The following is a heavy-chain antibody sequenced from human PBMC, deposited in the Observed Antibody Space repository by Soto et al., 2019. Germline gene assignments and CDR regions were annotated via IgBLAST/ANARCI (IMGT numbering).Heavy chain of an antibody. CDR1: GFTFSSYS. CDR2: ISSSSSYI. CDR3: ARDSPLGYCSGGSCYPDYFDS. Sequence: EVQLVESGGGLVKPGGSLRLSCAASGFTFSSYSMNWVRQAPGKGLEWGSSISSSSSYIYYADSVKGRFTISRDNAKNSLYLQMNSLRAEDTAVYYCARDSPLGYCSGGSCYPDYFDSWGQGTLVTVSS. V-gene: IGHV3-21*01. D-gene: IGHD2-15*01. J-gene: IGHJ4*02.